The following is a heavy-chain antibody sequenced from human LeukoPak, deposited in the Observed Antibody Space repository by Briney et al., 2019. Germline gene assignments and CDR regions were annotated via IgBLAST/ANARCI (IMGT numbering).Heavy chain of an antibody. CDR3: ARTDYGIYGMDV. CDR2: IYHSGST. D-gene: IGHD4-17*01. Sequence: PSQTLSLTCAVSGGSISSGGYSWSWIRRPPGKGLEWIGYIYHSGSTYYNPSLKSRVTISVDRSKNQFSLKLSSVTAADTAVYYCARTDYGIYGMDVWGQGTTVTVSS. V-gene: IGHV4-30-2*01. CDR1: GGSISSGGYS. J-gene: IGHJ6*02.